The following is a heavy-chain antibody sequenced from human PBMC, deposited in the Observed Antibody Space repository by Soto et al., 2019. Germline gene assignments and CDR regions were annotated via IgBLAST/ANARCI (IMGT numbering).Heavy chain of an antibody. CDR2: INSDGSST. J-gene: IGHJ6*03. CDR1: GFTFSSYW. V-gene: IGHV3-74*01. CDR3: ARVLRGVIYYYYYMNV. Sequence: GGSLRLSCAASGFTFSSYWMHWVRQAPGKGLVWVSRINSDGSSTSYADSVKGRFTISRDNAKNTLYLQMNSLRAEDTAVYYCARVLRGVIYYYYYMNVWGKGTTVTAP. D-gene: IGHD3-22*01.